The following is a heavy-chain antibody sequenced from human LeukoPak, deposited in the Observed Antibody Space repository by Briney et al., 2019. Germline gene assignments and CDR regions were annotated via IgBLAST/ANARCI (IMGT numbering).Heavy chain of an antibody. J-gene: IGHJ5*02. V-gene: IGHV3-21*01. CDR1: GFTFSSYS. Sequence: GGSLRLSCAASGFTFSSYSMNWVRQAPGKGLEWVSSISSSSSYIYYADSVKVRFTISRDNAKNSLYLQMNSLRAEDTAVYYCARTSSSWYYGEFDPWGQGTLVTVSS. D-gene: IGHD6-13*01. CDR3: ARTSSSWYYGEFDP. CDR2: ISSSSSYI.